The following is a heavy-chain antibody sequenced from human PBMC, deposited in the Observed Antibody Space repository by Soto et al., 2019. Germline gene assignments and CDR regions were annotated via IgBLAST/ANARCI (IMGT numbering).Heavy chain of an antibody. CDR2: ISADNGNT. V-gene: IGHV1-18*01. CDR1: GYTFSSYG. CDR3: ARGFTTGATIEGFDY. Sequence: ASVKVSCKASGYTFSSYGITWVRQAPGQGLEWMGWISADNGNTKYAQKLQGRLTMTTDTSTRTADMELRSLRSDDTAVYYCARGFTTGATIEGFDYWGQGTLVTVSS. D-gene: IGHD1-1*01. J-gene: IGHJ4*02.